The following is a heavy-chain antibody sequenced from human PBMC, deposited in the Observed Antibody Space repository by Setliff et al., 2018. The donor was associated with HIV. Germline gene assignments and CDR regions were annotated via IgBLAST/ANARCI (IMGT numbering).Heavy chain of an antibody. Sequence: LSLTCLVFGYSITNGNYWAWIRQSPGKGLEWIGSIYYSGSTYYTPSLKSRVTISVDTSKNQFSLNLSSVTAADTAVYYCASRAVAAFDYWGQGTLVTVPQ. J-gene: IGHJ4*02. V-gene: IGHV4-38-2*01. D-gene: IGHD6-19*01. CDR1: GYSITNGNY. CDR2: IYYSGST. CDR3: ASRAVAAFDY.